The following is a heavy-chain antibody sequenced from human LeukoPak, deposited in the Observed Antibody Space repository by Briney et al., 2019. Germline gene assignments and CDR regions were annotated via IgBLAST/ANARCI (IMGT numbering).Heavy chain of an antibody. CDR2: INHSGST. Sequence: PSETLSLTCAVSGGSISSSNWWSWVRQPPGKGLEWIGEINHSGSTNYNPSLKSRVTISVDTSKNQFSLKLSSVTAADTAVYYCARGHRYYGSGSYYRNHYYYYYGMDVWGQGTTVTVSS. D-gene: IGHD3-10*01. CDR1: GGSISSSNW. V-gene: IGHV4-4*02. J-gene: IGHJ6*02. CDR3: ARGHRYYGSGSYYRNHYYYYYGMDV.